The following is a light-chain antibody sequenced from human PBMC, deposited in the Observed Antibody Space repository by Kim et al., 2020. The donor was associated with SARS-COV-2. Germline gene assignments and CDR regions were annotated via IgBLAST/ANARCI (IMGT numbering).Light chain of an antibody. CDR2: KAS. Sequence: SPSVRDRVTLPCRASHSISRWLASYPPKPRTAPNPPTYKASSVQTGVPSRFTGNGSGTEFTLSLSSLQPDDFANFSCQRYNTYATFGQGTPLEIK. V-gene: IGKV1-5*03. J-gene: IGKJ5*01. CDR3: QRYNTYAT. CDR1: HSISRW.